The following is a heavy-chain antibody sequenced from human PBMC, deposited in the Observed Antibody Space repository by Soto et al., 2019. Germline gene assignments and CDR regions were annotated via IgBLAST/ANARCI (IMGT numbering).Heavy chain of an antibody. J-gene: IGHJ6*02. CDR3: ARPYSNYADRYYYYGRAV. CDR2: IWYDGSNK. Sequence: WGSLRLSRAASGFTFCSYGMHRVRQAPGKGLEWVAVIWYDGSNKYYADSVKGRFTTSRDNSKNTLYLQMNSLRAEDTAVYYCARPYSNYADRYYYYGRAVWGQGTTVTVSS. D-gene: IGHD4-4*01. V-gene: IGHV3-33*01. CDR1: GFTFCSYG.